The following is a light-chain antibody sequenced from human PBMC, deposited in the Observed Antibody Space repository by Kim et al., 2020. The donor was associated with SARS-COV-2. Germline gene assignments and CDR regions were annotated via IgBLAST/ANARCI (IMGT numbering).Light chain of an antibody. V-gene: IGKV3D-15*01. CDR1: QSVGTH. CDR2: GAT. CDR3: QQCQTAIT. J-gene: IGKJ5*01. Sequence: SASLGSRVILSRRASQSVGTHLAWYQQRPGQSPRLLIDGATTRATGIPARFSGSGSGAEFTLTINSLQSEDYAIYYCQQCQTAITFGQGTRLEIK.